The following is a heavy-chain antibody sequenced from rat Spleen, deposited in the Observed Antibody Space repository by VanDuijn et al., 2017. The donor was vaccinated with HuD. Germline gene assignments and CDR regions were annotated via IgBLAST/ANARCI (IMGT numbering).Heavy chain of an antibody. CDR2: ISYDGRTT. CDR3: ATEGT. V-gene: IGHV5-29*01. D-gene: IGHD1-11*01. J-gene: IGHJ2*01. CDR1: GFTFNNYW. Sequence: EVQLVESGGGLVQPGRSLKLSCVASGFTFNNYWMTWIRQAPKKGLEWVATISYDGRTTNHRDSVKGRFTISRDNARSTLYLQMDSLRSEDTATYYCATEGTWGQGVMVTVSS.